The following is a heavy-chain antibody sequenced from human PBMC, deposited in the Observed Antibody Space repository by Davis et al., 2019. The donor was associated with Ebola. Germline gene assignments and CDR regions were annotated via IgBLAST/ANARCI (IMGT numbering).Heavy chain of an antibody. V-gene: IGHV5-51*01. CDR3: ARRVVVATLAFDI. J-gene: IGHJ3*02. CDR1: GYSFTSYW. D-gene: IGHD2-15*01. Sequence: GESLKISCTASGYSFTSYWIGWVRQMPGKGLEWMGIIYPGDSDTRYSPSFQGQVTISADKSISTAYLQWSSLKASDNAMYYCARRVVVATLAFDIWGQGTMVTVSS. CDR2: IYPGDSDT.